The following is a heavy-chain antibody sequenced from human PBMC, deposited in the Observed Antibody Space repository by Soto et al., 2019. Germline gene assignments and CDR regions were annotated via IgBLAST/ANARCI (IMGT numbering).Heavy chain of an antibody. J-gene: IGHJ4*02. CDR2: INHSGST. Sequence: PSETLSLTCAVYGGSFSGYYWSWIRQPPGKGLEWIGEINHSGSTNYNPSLKSRVTISVDTSKNQFSLKLSSVPAADTAVYYCARGGGEDIVATTRPQYYFDYWGQGTLVTVSS. V-gene: IGHV4-34*01. CDR3: ARGGGEDIVATTRPQYYFDY. CDR1: GGSFSGYY. D-gene: IGHD5-12*01.